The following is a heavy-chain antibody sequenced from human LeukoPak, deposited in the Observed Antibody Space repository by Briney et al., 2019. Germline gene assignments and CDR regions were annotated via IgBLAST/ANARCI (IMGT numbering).Heavy chain of an antibody. J-gene: IGHJ4*02. Sequence: GGSLRLSCASSGFTFSFYWMHWVRQSPGKGLVWVSRINNDGRSTSYAGSVKGRFTISRDNAKNTLYLQMNSLRAEDTAVYYCARDNEYRTGGTCRLDYWGQGALVTVSS. CDR2: INNDGRST. D-gene: IGHD2-15*01. CDR1: GFTFSFYW. V-gene: IGHV3-74*01. CDR3: ARDNEYRTGGTCRLDY.